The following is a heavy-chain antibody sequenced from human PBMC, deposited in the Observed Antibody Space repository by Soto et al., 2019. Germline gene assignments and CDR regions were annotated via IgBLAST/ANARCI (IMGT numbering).Heavy chain of an antibody. V-gene: IGHV3-21*01. CDR1: GFTFSTYS. Sequence: GGSLRLSCAASGFTFSTYSMNWVRQAPGKGLEWVSSISGSGNYTHYADFLRGRFTVSRDNAKTSLYLQMNSLRAEDTAVYYCAREGINNYNEYYFDSWGQGTVVTVSS. CDR2: ISGSGNYT. J-gene: IGHJ4*02. CDR3: AREGINNYNEYYFDS. D-gene: IGHD4-4*01.